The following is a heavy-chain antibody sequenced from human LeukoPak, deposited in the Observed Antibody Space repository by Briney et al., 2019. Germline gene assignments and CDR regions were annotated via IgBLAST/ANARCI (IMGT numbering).Heavy chain of an antibody. CDR1: GGPMRSFY. J-gene: IGHJ4*02. D-gene: IGHD4-17*01. CDR2: IFYSGST. V-gene: IGHV4-59*08. Sequence: SETLSLTCTVSGGPMRSFYWSWIRQPPGKGLEWIGYIFYSGSTNYNPSLKSRVTMSVDTSKNQFSLKLSSVTAADTAVYFCARMGNPATATTDYWGQGTLVTVSS. CDR3: ARMGNPATATTDY.